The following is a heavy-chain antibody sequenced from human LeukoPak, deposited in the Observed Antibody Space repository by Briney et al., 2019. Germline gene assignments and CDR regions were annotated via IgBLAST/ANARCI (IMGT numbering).Heavy chain of an antibody. D-gene: IGHD2-15*01. V-gene: IGHV4-34*01. CDR3: ARGRGYCSGGSCSRPPSYYYYYMDV. Sequence: NPSETLSLTCAVYGGSFSGYYWSWLRQPPGKGLEWIGEINHSGSTNYNPSLKSRVTISVDTSKNQFSLKLGSVTAADTAVYYCARGRGYCSGGSCSRPPSYYYYYMDVWGKGTTVTVSS. J-gene: IGHJ6*03. CDR1: GGSFSGYY. CDR2: INHSGST.